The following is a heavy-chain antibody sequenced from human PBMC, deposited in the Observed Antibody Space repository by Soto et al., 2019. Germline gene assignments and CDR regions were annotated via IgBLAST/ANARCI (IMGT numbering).Heavy chain of an antibody. CDR1: GYTFTHYG. Sequence: QVQLVQSGAEVETPGASVKVSCTASGYTFTHYGISWVRQAPGQGLEWMGWVSGYNQNTDYAQKFRGRVTMTTDSSTATAYMELRSLRSDDTAVYYCARDAGYSYGLYYYYYGMDVWGQGTTVTVSS. CDR3: ARDAGYSYGLYYYYYGMDV. J-gene: IGHJ6*02. V-gene: IGHV1-18*01. CDR2: VSGYNQNT. D-gene: IGHD5-18*01.